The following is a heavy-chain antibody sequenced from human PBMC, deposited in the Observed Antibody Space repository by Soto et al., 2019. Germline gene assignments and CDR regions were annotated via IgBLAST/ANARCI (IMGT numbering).Heavy chain of an antibody. J-gene: IGHJ4*02. CDR1: GFTFSRYG. CDR3: VKDSHSSSCPDY. CDR2: TSYDASNK. D-gene: IGHD6-13*01. Sequence: GSLRLSCAASGFTFSRYGMHWVRQAPGKGLEWVALTSYDASNKYYADSVKGRFTISRDNSKSTLYLQMNSLRTEDTAVYYCVKDSHSSSCPDYWGQGTLVTVSS. V-gene: IGHV3-30*02.